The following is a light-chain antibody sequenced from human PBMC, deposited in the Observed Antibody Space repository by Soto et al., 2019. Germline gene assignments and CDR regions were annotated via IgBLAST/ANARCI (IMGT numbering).Light chain of an antibody. CDR2: AAS. CDR3: QQSYSTLGFT. CDR1: QSISSY. Sequence: DIQMTQSPSSLSSSVGDRVTITCRASQSISSYLNWYQQKPGKAPKLLIYAASSVQSGVPSRFSGSGSGTDFTLTISSLQPEDFATYYCQQSYSTLGFTFGPGTKVDIK. V-gene: IGKV1-39*01. J-gene: IGKJ3*01.